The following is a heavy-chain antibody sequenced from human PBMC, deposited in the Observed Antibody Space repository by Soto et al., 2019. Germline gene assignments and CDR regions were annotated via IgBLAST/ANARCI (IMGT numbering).Heavy chain of an antibody. J-gene: IGHJ3*02. CDR2: ISYDGSNK. Sequence: XGWLILACAPSRITFSSYCMHWVLQAPGKGLEWVAVISYDGSNKYYADSVKGRFTISRDNSKNTLYLQMNSLRAEDTAVYYCAKHSWPAARGGLFDICGQRTMVTVSS. CDR3: AKHSWPAARGGLFDI. V-gene: IGHV3-30*18. D-gene: IGHD2-2*01. CDR1: RITFSSYC.